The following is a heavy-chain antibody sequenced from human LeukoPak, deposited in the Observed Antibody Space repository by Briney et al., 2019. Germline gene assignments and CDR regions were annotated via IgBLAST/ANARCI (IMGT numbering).Heavy chain of an antibody. D-gene: IGHD2-15*01. CDR2: MKPRGTT. CDR1: GFSLSDAW. V-gene: IGHV3-15*01. J-gene: IGHJ4*02. CDR3: SQLSRGY. Sequence: GGSLRLSCAASGFSLSDAWMSWVRQAPGKGLECVGRMKPRGTTEDGAPMNDRFIVSRDDSKNTLYLQMNSLKAEDTGLYYRSQLSRGYWGQGDQVTVSS.